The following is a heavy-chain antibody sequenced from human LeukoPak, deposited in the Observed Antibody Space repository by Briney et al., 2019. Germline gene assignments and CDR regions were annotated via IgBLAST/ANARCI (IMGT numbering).Heavy chain of an antibody. D-gene: IGHD3-16*02. CDR2: IDYSGST. Sequence: SETLSLTCTVSGGSISSSSYYWGWIRQPPGKGLEWIGYIDYSGSTNYNPSLKSRVTISIDTSKNQFSLKLSSVTAADTAVYYCATGRYYDNVWGSYRPSFDFWGQGTLATVSS. J-gene: IGHJ4*02. CDR3: ATGRYYDNVWGSYRPSFDF. V-gene: IGHV4-61*05. CDR1: GGSISSSSYY.